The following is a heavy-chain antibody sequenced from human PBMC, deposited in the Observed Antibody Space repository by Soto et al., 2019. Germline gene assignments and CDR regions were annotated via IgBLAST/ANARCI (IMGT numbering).Heavy chain of an antibody. CDR1: GYTISDYY. CDR2: IDTSGTKI. CDR3: ASHYDMWSGYLSPVDY. J-gene: IGHJ4*02. D-gene: IGHD3-3*01. V-gene: IGHV3-11*01. Sequence: QMQLVESGGDLVKHGGSLRLSCAASGYTISDYYMSWIRQAPGKGLEWISYIDTSGTKIYYADSVKGRFTITRDNAKNSLYLEMNSLRDEDTAVYYCASHYDMWSGYLSPVDYWGQGTLVTVSS.